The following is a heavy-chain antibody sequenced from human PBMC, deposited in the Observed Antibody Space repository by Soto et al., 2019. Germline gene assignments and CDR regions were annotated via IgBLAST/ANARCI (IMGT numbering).Heavy chain of an antibody. V-gene: IGHV1-3*05. Sequence: QVQLVQSGAEEKKPGASVKVSCKASGYTFTSYAMHWVRQAPGQRLEWMGWINAGNGNTKYSQKFQGRVTITRDTSANTAYMELSSLRSEDTAVYYCARAPGGPGIAEYWGQGTLVTVSS. D-gene: IGHD6-13*01. CDR3: ARAPGGPGIAEY. J-gene: IGHJ4*02. CDR1: GYTFTSYA. CDR2: INAGNGNT.